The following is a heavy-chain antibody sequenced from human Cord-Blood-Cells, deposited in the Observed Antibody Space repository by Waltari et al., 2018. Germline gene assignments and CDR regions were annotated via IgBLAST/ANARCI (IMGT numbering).Heavy chain of an antibody. D-gene: IGHD6-19*01. Sequence: HVQLVQTGAEEKKPGPSVKVSCKASGYPCTSYAMHWVRQAPGQRHKWMGWINAGKGNTKYSQKFQGRVTITRDTSASTAYMELSSLRSEDTAVYCWARDLGYSSGWYYFDYWGDGTLVTVSS. V-gene: IGHV1-3*05. CDR2: INAGKGNT. J-gene: IGHJ4*01. CDR3: ARDLGYSSGWYYFDY. CDR1: GYPCTSYA.